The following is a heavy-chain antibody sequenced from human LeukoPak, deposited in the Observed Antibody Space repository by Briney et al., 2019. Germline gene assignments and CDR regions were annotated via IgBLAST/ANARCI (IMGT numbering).Heavy chain of an antibody. V-gene: IGHV1-8*01. CDR1: GYAFTNYH. CDR2: LDPNSGKT. CDR3: ASPGVLAMDV. Sequence: ASVKVSCKASGYAFTNYHLNWVRQASGQELEWMGWLDPNSGKTHSAQDFQGRVTMTRDTSTTTASMELTNLTSDDTAVYYCASPGVLAMDVWGQGTTVSV. J-gene: IGHJ6*02. D-gene: IGHD3-10*01.